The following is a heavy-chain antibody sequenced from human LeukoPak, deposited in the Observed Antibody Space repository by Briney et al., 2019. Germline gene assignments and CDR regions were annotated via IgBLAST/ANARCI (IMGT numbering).Heavy chain of an antibody. J-gene: IGHJ4*02. D-gene: IGHD6-19*01. CDR3: ARGSTSASSGWYGHFDY. V-gene: IGHV3-21*01. CDR1: GFTFSSYS. CDR2: ISSSSSYI. Sequence: GGSLRLSCAASGFTFSSYSMNWVRQAPGKGLEWVSSISSSSSYIYYADSVKGRFTISRDNAKNSLYLQMNSLRAEDTAVYYCARGSTSASSGWYGHFDYWGQGTLVTVSS.